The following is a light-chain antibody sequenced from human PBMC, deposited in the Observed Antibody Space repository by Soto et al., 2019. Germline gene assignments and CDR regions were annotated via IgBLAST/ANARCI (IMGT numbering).Light chain of an antibody. CDR2: AAS. J-gene: IGKJ3*01. Sequence: DIQMTQSPSTLSASVGDRVTITCRASQSISFWLAWYQQQPGKAPKLLINAASRLASGVPSRFSGSGSGTEFTLTISSLQADDIATYYCQHYSSYPLTFGPGTKVDIE. V-gene: IGKV1-5*03. CDR3: QHYSSYPLT. CDR1: QSISFW.